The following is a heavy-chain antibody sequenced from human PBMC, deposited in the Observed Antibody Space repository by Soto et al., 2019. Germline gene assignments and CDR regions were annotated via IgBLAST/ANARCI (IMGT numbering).Heavy chain of an antibody. CDR2: ISYDGSNK. Sequence: LRLSCAASGFTFSSYGMHWVRQAPGKGLEWVAVISYDGSNKYYADSVKGRFTISRDNSKNTLYLQMNSLRAEDTAVYYCAKDLLLHYDILTGPVDYWGQGTLVTVSS. D-gene: IGHD3-9*01. J-gene: IGHJ4*02. CDR3: AKDLLLHYDILTGPVDY. CDR1: GFTFSSYG. V-gene: IGHV3-30*18.